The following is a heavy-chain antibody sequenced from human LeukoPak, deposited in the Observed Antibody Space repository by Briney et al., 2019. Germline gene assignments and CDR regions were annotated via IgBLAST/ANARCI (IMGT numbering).Heavy chain of an antibody. Sequence: GGPLRLSCAASGFTFSSYAMHWVRQAPGKGLERVAVISYDGSNKYYADSVKGRFTISRDNSKNTLYLQINSLRAEDTAVYYCPRAASSWYGNWFDPWGQGTLVTVSP. V-gene: IGHV3-30-3*01. J-gene: IGHJ5*02. CDR1: GFTFSSYA. CDR2: ISYDGSNK. CDR3: PRAASSWYGNWFDP. D-gene: IGHD6-13*01.